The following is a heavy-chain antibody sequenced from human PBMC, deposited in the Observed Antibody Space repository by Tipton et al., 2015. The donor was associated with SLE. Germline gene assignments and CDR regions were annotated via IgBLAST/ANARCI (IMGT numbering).Heavy chain of an antibody. D-gene: IGHD3-22*01. Sequence: TLSLTCSVSGGSISSGSYYWGWIRQPPGKGLEWIGCIYISGSSNYNPSLKSRVTISLDTSKNQVSLKLSSVTAADTAVYYCARVPRTFYYDYSGHFDYWGPGTLVTVSS. J-gene: IGHJ4*02. CDR1: GGSISSGSYY. V-gene: IGHV4-39*07. CDR2: IYISGSS. CDR3: ARVPRTFYYDYSGHFDY.